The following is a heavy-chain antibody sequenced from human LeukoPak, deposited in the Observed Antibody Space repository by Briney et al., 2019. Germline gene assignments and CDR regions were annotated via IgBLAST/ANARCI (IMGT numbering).Heavy chain of an antibody. CDR2: ISSSGSYT. V-gene: IGHV3-11*05. D-gene: IGHD1-26*01. CDR1: GFTFSDYY. Sequence: NPGGSLRLSCAAPGFTFSDYYMSWIRQAPGKGLEWVSYISSSGSYTNYADSVKGRFTISRDNAKNSLYLQMNSLRAEDTAVYYCARELGATRGYFDYWGQGTLVTVSS. CDR3: ARELGATRGYFDY. J-gene: IGHJ4*02.